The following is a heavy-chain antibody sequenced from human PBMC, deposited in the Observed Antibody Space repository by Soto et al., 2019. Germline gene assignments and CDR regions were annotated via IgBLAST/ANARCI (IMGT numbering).Heavy chain of an antibody. Sequence: SETLSLTCAVSGDSISGSQWWSWVRLPPGEGLEWIGEISHTGTTNYNPSLKSRVTISIDKSKNQFSLTLTSMTAEDTAVYYCAKIVLMVYAIDYWGQGTLVTVSS. CDR1: GDSISGSQW. D-gene: IGHD2-8*01. CDR3: AKIVLMVYAIDY. CDR2: ISHTGTT. J-gene: IGHJ4*02. V-gene: IGHV4-4*02.